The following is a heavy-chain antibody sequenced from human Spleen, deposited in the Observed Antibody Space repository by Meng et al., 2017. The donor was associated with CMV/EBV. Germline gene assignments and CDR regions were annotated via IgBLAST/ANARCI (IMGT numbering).Heavy chain of an antibody. CDR2: VFNNGST. CDR3: ARDLDDFWTGYYSNYFDP. Sequence: GSLRLSCTVSGDSISNGRYYWGWLRQPPGKGLEWIGGVFNNGSTYYNPSLKSRVTISVDTTKNQFSLKLNSVTAADTAVYYCARDLDDFWTGYYSNYFDPWGQGTLVTVSS. J-gene: IGHJ5*02. V-gene: IGHV4-39*07. D-gene: IGHD3/OR15-3a*01. CDR1: GDSISNGRYY.